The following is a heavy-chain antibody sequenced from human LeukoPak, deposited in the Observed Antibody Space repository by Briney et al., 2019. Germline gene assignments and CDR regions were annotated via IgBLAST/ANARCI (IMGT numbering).Heavy chain of an antibody. V-gene: IGHV4-39*07. CDR2: IYYSGST. CDR1: GGSISSSSYY. D-gene: IGHD4-11*01. CDR3: ARGISVTTYNWFDP. Sequence: PSETLSLTCTVSGGSISSSSYYWGWIRQPPGKGLEGIGSIYYSGSTYYNPSLKSRVTISVDTSKNQFSLKLSSVPAADTAVYYCARGISVTTYNWFDPWGQGTLVTVSS. J-gene: IGHJ5*02.